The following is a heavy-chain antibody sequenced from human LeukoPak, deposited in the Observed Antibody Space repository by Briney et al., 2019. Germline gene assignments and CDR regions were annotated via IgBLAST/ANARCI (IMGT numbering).Heavy chain of an antibody. J-gene: IGHJ4*02. CDR1: GDIVSNNIAT. V-gene: IGHV6-1*01. Sequence: SQTLSLTCALSGDIVSNNIATWHWVRQSPSRGLEWLGRTYYRSRLGNDYAISVKGRITINPDTSRNQVSLQLNSVTPEDTAVYYCVRDSDDYYWALDFWGQGTPVTVSS. CDR2: TYYRSRLGN. D-gene: IGHD3-10*01. CDR3: VRDSDDYYWALDF.